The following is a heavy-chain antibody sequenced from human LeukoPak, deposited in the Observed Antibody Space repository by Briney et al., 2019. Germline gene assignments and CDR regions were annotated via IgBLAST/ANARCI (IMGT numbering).Heavy chain of an antibody. Sequence: SETLSLTCTVSGGSISSYYWSWIRQPPGKGLEWIGYIYYSGSTNYNPSPKSRVTISVDTSKNQFSLKLSSVTAADTAVYYCAGAAAAYFDYWGQGTLVTVSS. CDR2: IYYSGST. D-gene: IGHD6-13*01. J-gene: IGHJ4*02. CDR1: GGSISSYY. CDR3: AGAAAAYFDY. V-gene: IGHV4-59*01.